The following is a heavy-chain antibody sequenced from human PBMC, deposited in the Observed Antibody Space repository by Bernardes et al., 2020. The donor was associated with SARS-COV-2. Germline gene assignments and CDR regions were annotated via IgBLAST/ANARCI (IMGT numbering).Heavy chain of an antibody. Sequence: GGSLRLSCAASGFTFSTYWMSWVRQAPGKGLEWVANINGFGSTRNYVDSVKGRFTISRDNAKNSLHLQVNSLRAEDTAIYYCATYYGGYSFPFWGQGTMVTVSS. D-gene: IGHD3-10*01. CDR1: GFTFSTYW. CDR2: INGFGSTR. CDR3: ATYYGGYSFPF. J-gene: IGHJ3*01. V-gene: IGHV3-7*01.